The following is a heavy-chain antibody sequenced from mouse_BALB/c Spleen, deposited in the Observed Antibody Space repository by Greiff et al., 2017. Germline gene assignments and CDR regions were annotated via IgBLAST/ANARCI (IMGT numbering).Heavy chain of an antibody. CDR3: ARAPLLSGAMDY. CDR1: GYSITSDYA. D-gene: IGHD2-1*01. J-gene: IGHJ4*01. V-gene: IGHV3-2*02. CDR2: ISYSGST. Sequence: VQLQQSGPGLVKPSQSLSLTCTVTGYSITSDYAWNWIRQFPGNKLEWMGYISYSGSTSYNPSLKSRISITRDTSKNQFFLQLNSVTTEDTATYYCARAPLLSGAMDYWGQGTSVTVSS.